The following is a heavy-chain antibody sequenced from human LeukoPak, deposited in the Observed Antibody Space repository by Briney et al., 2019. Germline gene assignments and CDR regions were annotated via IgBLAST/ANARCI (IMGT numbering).Heavy chain of an antibody. V-gene: IGHV1-18*01. CDR1: GYTFTSYG. Sequence: ASVTVSCKASGYTFTSYGISWVRQAPGQGLEWMGWISAYNGNTNYAQKLQGRVTMTTDTSTSTAYMELRSLRSDDTAVYYCARVYCSGGSCYLGSLSYWGQGTLVTVSS. D-gene: IGHD2-15*01. CDR3: ARVYCSGGSCYLGSLSY. CDR2: ISAYNGNT. J-gene: IGHJ4*02.